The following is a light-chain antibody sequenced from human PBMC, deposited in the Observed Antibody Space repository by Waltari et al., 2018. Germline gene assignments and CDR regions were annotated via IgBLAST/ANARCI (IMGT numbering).Light chain of an antibody. Sequence: SVLTQPPSVSGAPGPRVTIPCTRSSSTIGARYDVHLSQQLPGTAPKLLIYGNSNRPSGAPDRFSGSKSGTSASLAITGLQAEDEADYYCQSYDSSLSGPVVFGGGTKLTVL. CDR1: SSTIGARYD. CDR2: GNS. CDR3: QSYDSSLSGPVV. V-gene: IGLV1-40*01. J-gene: IGLJ2*01.